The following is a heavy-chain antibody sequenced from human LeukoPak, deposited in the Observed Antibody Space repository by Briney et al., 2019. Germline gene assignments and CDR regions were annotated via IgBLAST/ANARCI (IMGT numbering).Heavy chain of an antibody. J-gene: IGHJ4*02. CDR3: AGGLTDAY. Sequence: GSVKVSFKASGYTFTHYYIEWVRQAAGQGLEGMGVINPSGASTRYAQKFQGRVTRTRDLSTRTVYIQLSSLTSDDPAVYCCAGGLTDAYWGQGTPVTVSS. V-gene: IGHV1-46*01. CDR2: INPSGAST. CDR1: GYTFTHYY. D-gene: IGHD3-9*01.